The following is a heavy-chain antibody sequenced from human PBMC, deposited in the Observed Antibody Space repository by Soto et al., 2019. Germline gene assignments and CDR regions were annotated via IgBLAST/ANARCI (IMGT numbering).Heavy chain of an antibody. CDR3: ARRYEDYYDSSLQNDAFDI. J-gene: IGHJ3*02. CDR2: MNPNSGNT. Sequence: SAEVCWKACRYGFACRSRWWVRHATGQGLEWMGWMNPNSGNTGYAQKFQGRVTMTRNTSISTAYMELSSLRSEDTAVYYCARRYEDYYDSSLQNDAFDIWGQGTMVT. V-gene: IGHV1-8*01. CDR1: RYGFACRS. D-gene: IGHD3-22*01.